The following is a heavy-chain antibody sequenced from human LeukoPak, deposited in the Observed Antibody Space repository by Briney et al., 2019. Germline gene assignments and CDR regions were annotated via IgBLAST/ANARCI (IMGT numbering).Heavy chain of an antibody. CDR1: GFTFSSYD. CDR3: ARPLMYYYGSETYFWFDP. V-gene: IGHV3-13*01. CDR2: IGTAGDT. J-gene: IGHJ5*02. D-gene: IGHD3-10*01. Sequence: GGSLRLSCAASGFTFSSYDMHWVRQATGKGLEWVSAIGTAGDTYYPGSVKGRFTISRENDKTSLYLQMNSLRAGDTAVYYCARPLMYYYGSETYFWFDPWGQGTLVTVSS.